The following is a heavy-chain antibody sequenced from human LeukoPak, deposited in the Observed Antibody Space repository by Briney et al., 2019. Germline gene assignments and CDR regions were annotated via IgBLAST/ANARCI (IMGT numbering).Heavy chain of an antibody. CDR3: ASRSSIWSGYQDTLYYFDS. CDR1: GGSINSDY. J-gene: IGHJ4*02. V-gene: IGHV4-59*01. D-gene: IGHD3-3*01. Sequence: SETLSLTCTVSGGSINSDYWSWIRQPPGKGLEWIGCIYYSGSTNYNPSLKSRVTISVDTSKNQFSLKLSSVAAADTAVYYCASRSSIWSGYQDTLYYFDSWGQGTLVTVSS. CDR2: IYYSGST.